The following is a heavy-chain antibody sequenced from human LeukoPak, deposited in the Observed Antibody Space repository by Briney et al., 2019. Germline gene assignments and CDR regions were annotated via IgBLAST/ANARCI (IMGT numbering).Heavy chain of an antibody. CDR2: INWDNRGI. J-gene: IGHJ4*02. V-gene: IGHV3-9*01. CDR1: GFNLVDFA. CDR3: ARDDHNVLTDNFDY. Sequence: GGSLRLSCEVSGFNLVDFAMHWVRQVPGRGLEWVTGINWDNRGIVYAESVRGRFTVSRDSAKNTLYLQMDSLRPEDTALYYCARDDHNVLTDNFDYWGQGTLVTVSS. D-gene: IGHD3-9*01.